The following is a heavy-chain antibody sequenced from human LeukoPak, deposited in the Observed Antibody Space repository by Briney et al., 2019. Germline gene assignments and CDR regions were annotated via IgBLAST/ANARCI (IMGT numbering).Heavy chain of an antibody. CDR1: GYTFTSYG. D-gene: IGHD3-3*01. Sequence: GASVKVSCKASGYTFTSYGISWVRQAPGQGLEWMGWISAYNGNTNYAQKLQGRVTMTTDTSTSTAYMELRSLRSDDTAVYYCARYESIFGVVVVKRSAGSFDYWGQGTLVTVSS. J-gene: IGHJ4*02. V-gene: IGHV1-18*01. CDR3: ARYESIFGVVVVKRSAGSFDY. CDR2: ISAYNGNT.